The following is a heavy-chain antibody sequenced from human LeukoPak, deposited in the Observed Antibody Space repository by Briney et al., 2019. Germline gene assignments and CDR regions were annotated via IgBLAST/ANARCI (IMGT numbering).Heavy chain of an antibody. V-gene: IGHV3-7*03. CDR3: ARETTVTTLHWYFDL. J-gene: IGHJ2*01. CDR2: IKQDGSEK. D-gene: IGHD4-17*01. Sequence: GGSLRLSCAASGFTFSSYWMSWVRQAPGKGLEWVANIKQDGSEKYYVDSVKGRFTISRDNAKNSLYLQMNSLRAEDTAVYYCARETTVTTLHWYFDLWGRGTLVTVSS. CDR1: GFTFSSYW.